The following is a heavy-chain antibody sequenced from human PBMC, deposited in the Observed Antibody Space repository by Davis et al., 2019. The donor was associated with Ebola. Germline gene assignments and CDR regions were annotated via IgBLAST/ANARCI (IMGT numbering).Heavy chain of an antibody. CDR2: IYHSGST. Sequence: GSLRLSCAVSSGSISSGYYWGWIRQPPGKGLEWIGSIYHSGSTYYNPSLKSRVTISVDTSKNQFSLKLSSVTAADTAVYYCARDVGLGYCSGGSCYRYYYYGMDVWGKGTTVTVSS. D-gene: IGHD2-15*01. J-gene: IGHJ6*04. V-gene: IGHV4-38-2*02. CDR3: ARDVGLGYCSGGSCYRYYYYGMDV. CDR1: SGSISSGYY.